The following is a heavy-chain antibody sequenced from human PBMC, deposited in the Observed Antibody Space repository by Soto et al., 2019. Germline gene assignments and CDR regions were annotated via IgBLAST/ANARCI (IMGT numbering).Heavy chain of an antibody. Sequence: SETLALTCAVSGGSISTRRYYWGWIRQPPGKGLEWIGTVYYNGRTYYNPSLKSRVTISVDTCKNHFSLELSSVTAADTAVYYCARDSDTAMGDFDYWGQGTLVTVSS. CDR1: GGSISTRRYY. J-gene: IGHJ4*02. V-gene: IGHV4-39*02. CDR2: VYYNGRT. CDR3: ARDSDTAMGDFDY. D-gene: IGHD5-18*01.